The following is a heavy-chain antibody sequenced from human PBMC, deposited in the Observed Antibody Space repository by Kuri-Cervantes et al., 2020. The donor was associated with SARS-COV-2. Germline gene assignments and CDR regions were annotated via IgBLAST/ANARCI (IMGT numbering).Heavy chain of an antibody. CDR2: ISSSSSYI. CDR1: GFTFSSYS. V-gene: IGHV3-21*01. D-gene: IGHD3-22*01. CDR3: ARDGADYYGSSPPFDY. Sequence: GESLKIPCAASGFTFSSYSMNWVRQAPGKGLEWVSSISSSSSYIYTADSVRGRFTISRDNAKNSLYLQMNSLIAEDTAVYYCARDGADYYGSSPPFDYWGQGTLVTVSS. J-gene: IGHJ4*02.